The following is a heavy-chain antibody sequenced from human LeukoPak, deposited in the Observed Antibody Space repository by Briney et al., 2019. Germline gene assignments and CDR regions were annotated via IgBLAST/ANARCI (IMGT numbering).Heavy chain of an antibody. J-gene: IGHJ6*03. D-gene: IGHD2-2*01. CDR1: RYTFTGYY. V-gene: IGHV1-2*02. Sequence: APVKVSCKATRYTFTGYYMHWVRQAPGQGLEWMGWIYPNSGGTNYAQKFQGRVTMTRDTSISTAYMELSRLRSDDMAVYYCARSDQFPYYMDVWGKGTTVTVSS. CDR2: IYPNSGGT. CDR3: ARSDQFPYYMDV.